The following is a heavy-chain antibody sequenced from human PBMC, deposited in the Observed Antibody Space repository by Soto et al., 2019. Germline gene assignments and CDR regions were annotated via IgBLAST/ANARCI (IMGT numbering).Heavy chain of an antibody. CDR3: ARGSSWYYFDY. CDR2: IYYSGST. D-gene: IGHD6-13*01. J-gene: IGHJ4*02. V-gene: IGHV4-59*01. CDR1: GGSIISYY. Sequence: SETLSLTCTVSGGSIISYYWSWIRQPPGKGLEWIGYIYYSGSTNYNPSLKSRVTISVDTSKNQFSLKLSSVTAADTAVYYCARGSSWYYFDYWGQGTLVTVSS.